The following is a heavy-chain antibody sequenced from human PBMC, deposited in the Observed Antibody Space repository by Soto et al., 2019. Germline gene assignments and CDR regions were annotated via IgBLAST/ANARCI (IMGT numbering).Heavy chain of an antibody. CDR3: ARFNSGNYYEAFDI. D-gene: IGHD1-26*01. J-gene: IGHJ3*02. V-gene: IGHV4-4*02. CDR1: GGSISSSTW. CDR2: IYHSGST. Sequence: SETRSLTCAVSGGSISSSTWWSWVRHPPGKGLEWIGEIYHSGSTNYNPSLKSRVTISVDKPKNQFSLKLSSVTAADTAVYYCARFNSGNYYEAFDIWGQGTMVT.